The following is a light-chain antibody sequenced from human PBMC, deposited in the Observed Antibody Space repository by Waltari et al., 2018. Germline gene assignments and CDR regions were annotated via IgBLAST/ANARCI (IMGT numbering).Light chain of an antibody. J-gene: IGKJ2*01. V-gene: IGKV1-13*02. CDR1: HGISSG. CDR2: DTS. Sequence: AIQLTQSPSFLSASVGDRVTINCRASHGISSGLAWYQQKPGNPPQLLIYDTSSLKSGVPSRFSGSGSGTDFTLTIDSLQPEDFATYYCQQVNTYPLYTFGQGTKL. CDR3: QQVNTYPLYT.